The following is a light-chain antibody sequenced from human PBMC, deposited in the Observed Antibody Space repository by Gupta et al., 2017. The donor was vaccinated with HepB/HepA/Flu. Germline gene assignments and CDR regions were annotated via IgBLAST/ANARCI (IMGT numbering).Light chain of an antibody. CDR2: NVS. V-gene: IGLV2-14*01. J-gene: IGLJ2*01. CDR1: SSDVGDYKS. CDR3: SSFTYTMTLVV. Sequence: QSALTQPASVSGSPGQSITISCTATSSDVGDYKSVSWYQQHPGKAPKLLMSNVSNRPSGVSNRCSGSKSGNTASMTISGLQAEDEADDYFSSFTYTMTLVVFGGGAKVTV.